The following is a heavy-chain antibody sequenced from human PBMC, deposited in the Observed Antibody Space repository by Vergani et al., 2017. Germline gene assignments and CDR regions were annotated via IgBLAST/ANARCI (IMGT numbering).Heavy chain of an antibody. D-gene: IGHD3-10*01. V-gene: IGHV4-59*01. Sequence: QLQLQESGPGQVNPSETLSLTCAVPGGAINSYYWSWIRQAPGKGLEWIGKIRSNGRTMYNPALTSRVTISIDTSKKQFSLDLKSVTAADTAIYYCGRRIIFTSSDYWGQGTLVSVSS. J-gene: IGHJ4*02. CDR3: GRRIIFTSSDY. CDR2: IRSNGRT. CDR1: GGAINSYY.